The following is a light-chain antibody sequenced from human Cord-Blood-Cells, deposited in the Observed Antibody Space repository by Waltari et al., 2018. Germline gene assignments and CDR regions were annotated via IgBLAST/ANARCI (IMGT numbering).Light chain of an antibody. CDR3: RPCDHGPCT. J-gene: IGKJ5*01. CDR2: DDS. CDR1: QDISNY. Sequence: IHMTNSPSSLSASVGDRVTIPCQASQDISNYLNWYQQKPRKAPKLLIYDDSNVETGVPSRCSGSVSGTDITFDIGSLQPEVMVPRYRRPCDHGPCTF. V-gene: IGKV1-33*01.